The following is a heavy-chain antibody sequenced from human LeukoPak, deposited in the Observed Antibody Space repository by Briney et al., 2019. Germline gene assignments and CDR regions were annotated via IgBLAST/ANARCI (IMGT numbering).Heavy chain of an antibody. CDR2: IIDSGST. CDR1: GGSISSGYW. CDR3: ATYGPTSGGYTFEY. V-gene: IGHV4-4*02. D-gene: IGHD2-15*01. Sequence: SETLSLTCAVSGGSISSGYWWSWVRQPPTKGLEWIGEIIDSGSTNYNPSLKGRITISLDKTKNQFPLNVNSVTAADTAVYYCATYGPTSGGYTFEYWGQGILVTVSS. J-gene: IGHJ4*02.